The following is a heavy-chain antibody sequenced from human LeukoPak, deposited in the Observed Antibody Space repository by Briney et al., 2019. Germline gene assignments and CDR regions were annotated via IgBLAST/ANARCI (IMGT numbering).Heavy chain of an antibody. D-gene: IGHD3-10*01. CDR2: INHSGGT. V-gene: IGHV4-34*01. Sequence: SETLSLTCAVYGGSFSGYSWNWIRQPPVKGLEWIGEINHSGGTNYNPSLKSRVTISVDTSKKQFSLKLSSVTAADTAVYYCARGVNYYGVWGQGTLVTVSS. CDR1: GGSFSGYS. CDR3: ARGVNYYGV. J-gene: IGHJ4*02.